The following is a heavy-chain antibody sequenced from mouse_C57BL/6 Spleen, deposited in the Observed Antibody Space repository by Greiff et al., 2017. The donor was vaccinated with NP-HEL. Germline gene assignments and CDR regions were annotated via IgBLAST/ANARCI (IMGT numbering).Heavy chain of an antibody. J-gene: IGHJ2*01. CDR1: GYTFTSYW. CDR3: ATIYDYLYYFDY. Sequence: QVRLQQPGAELVKPGASVKMSCKASGYTFTSYWITWVKQRPGQGLEWIGDIYPGSGSTNYNEKFKSKATLTVDTSSSTAYMQLSSLTSEDSAVYYCATIYDYLYYFDYWGQGTTLTVSS. CDR2: IYPGSGST. D-gene: IGHD2-4*01. V-gene: IGHV1-55*01.